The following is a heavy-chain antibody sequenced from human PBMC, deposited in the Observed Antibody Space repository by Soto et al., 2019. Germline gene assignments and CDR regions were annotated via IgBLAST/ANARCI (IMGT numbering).Heavy chain of an antibody. Sequence: SETLSLTCAVYGGSFSGYYWSWIRQPPGKGLEWIGEINHSGSTNYNPSLKSRVTISVDTSKNQFSPKLSSVTAADTAVYYCAVRRMYYYDSSGYSNDYWGQGTLVTVSS. D-gene: IGHD3-22*01. CDR1: GGSFSGYY. V-gene: IGHV4-34*01. CDR2: INHSGST. CDR3: AVRRMYYYDSSGYSNDY. J-gene: IGHJ4*02.